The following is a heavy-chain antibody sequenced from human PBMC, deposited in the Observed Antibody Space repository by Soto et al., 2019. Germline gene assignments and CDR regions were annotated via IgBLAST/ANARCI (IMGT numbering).Heavy chain of an antibody. D-gene: IGHD2-15*01. CDR3: ARGGIVVVVAATALDY. CDR1: GFTFSSYA. Sequence: GGSLRLSCAASGFTFSSYAMHWVRQAPGKGLEWVAVISYDGSNKYYADSVKGRFTISRDNSKNTLYLQMNSLRAEDTAVYYCARGGIVVVVAATALDYWGQGTLVTVSS. J-gene: IGHJ4*02. V-gene: IGHV3-30-3*01. CDR2: ISYDGSNK.